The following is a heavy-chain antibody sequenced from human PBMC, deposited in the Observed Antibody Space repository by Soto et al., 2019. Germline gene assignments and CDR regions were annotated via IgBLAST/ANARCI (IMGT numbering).Heavy chain of an antibody. V-gene: IGHV4-4*07. CDR2: IYTSGST. CDR1: GGSISSYY. Sequence: PSETLSLTCTVSGGSISSYYWSWIRQPAGKGLEWIGRIYTSGSTNYNPSLKSRVTMSVYTSKNQFSLKLSSVTAADTAVYYCARDYYDSSGYYPFDYWGQGTLVTVSS. D-gene: IGHD3-22*01. CDR3: ARDYYDSSGYYPFDY. J-gene: IGHJ4*02.